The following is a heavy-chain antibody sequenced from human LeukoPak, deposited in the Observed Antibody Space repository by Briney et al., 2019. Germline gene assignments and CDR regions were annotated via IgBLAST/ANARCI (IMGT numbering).Heavy chain of an antibody. CDR1: GFTFSSYW. D-gene: IGHD4-17*01. J-gene: IGHJ6*02. CDR3: ARDQVSDYGDFRPFHYYYYYGMDV. CDR2: INSDGSST. Sequence: PGESLRLSCAASGFTFSSYWMHWVRQAPGKGLVWVSRINSDGSSTSYADSVKGRFTISRDNAKNTLYLQMNSLRAEDTAVYYCARDQVSDYGDFRPFHYYYYYGMDVWGQGTTVTVSS. V-gene: IGHV3-74*01.